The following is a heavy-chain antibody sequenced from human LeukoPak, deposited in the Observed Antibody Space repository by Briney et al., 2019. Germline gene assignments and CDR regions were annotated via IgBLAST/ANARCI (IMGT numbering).Heavy chain of an antibody. CDR1: GGSISSGGSY. CDR3: ARYNYVWGSYANFDY. V-gene: IGHV4-31*03. D-gene: IGHD3-16*01. J-gene: IGHJ4*02. CDR2: IYYSGNT. Sequence: SETLSLTCTVSGGSISSGGSYWSWIRQHPGKGLEWIGYIYYSGNTHYNPSLKSRVTISVDTSKSQFSLKLSSVTAADTAVYYCARYNYVWGSYANFDYWGQGTLVTVSS.